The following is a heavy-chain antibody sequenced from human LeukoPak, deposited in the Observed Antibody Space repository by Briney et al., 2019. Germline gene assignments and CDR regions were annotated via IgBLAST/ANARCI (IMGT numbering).Heavy chain of an antibody. D-gene: IGHD5-24*01. V-gene: IGHV3-15*01. CDR1: GCTFSNAW. J-gene: IGHJ5*02. CDR2: IKSKTDGGTT. CDR3: NTEDGWFDP. Sequence: TGGSLRLSCAASGCTFSNAWMSWVRQAPGKGLEWVGRIKSKTDGGTTDYAAPVKGRFTISRDDSKNTLHLQMNSLKTEDTGVYYCNTEDGWFDPWGQGTLVTVSS.